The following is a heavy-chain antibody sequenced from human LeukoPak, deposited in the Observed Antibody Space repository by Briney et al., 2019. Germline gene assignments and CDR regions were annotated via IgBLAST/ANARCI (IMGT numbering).Heavy chain of an antibody. D-gene: IGHD6-6*01. CDR1: GGSISSYY. Sequence: SETLSLTCTVSGGSISSYYWSWIRQPAGKGLEWIGRIYTSGSTNYNPSLKSRVTMSVDTSKNQFSLKLSSVTAADTAVYYCARLEYSSSSGAFDIWGQGTMVTVSS. J-gene: IGHJ3*02. CDR3: ARLEYSSSSGAFDI. CDR2: IYTSGST. V-gene: IGHV4-4*07.